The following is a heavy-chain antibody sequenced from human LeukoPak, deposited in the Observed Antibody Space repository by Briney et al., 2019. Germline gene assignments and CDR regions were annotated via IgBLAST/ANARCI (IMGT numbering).Heavy chain of an antibody. CDR1: GGTFSSYT. CDR3: ARDLLDGDYGGDY. D-gene: IGHD4-17*01. V-gene: IGHV1-69*04. J-gene: IGHJ4*02. Sequence: GASVKVSCKASGGTFSSYTISWVRQAPGQGLEWMGRIIPILGIANYAQKFQGRVTITADKSTSTAYMELSSLRSEDTAVYYCARDLLDGDYGGDYWGEGTLFSVSS. CDR2: IIPILGIA.